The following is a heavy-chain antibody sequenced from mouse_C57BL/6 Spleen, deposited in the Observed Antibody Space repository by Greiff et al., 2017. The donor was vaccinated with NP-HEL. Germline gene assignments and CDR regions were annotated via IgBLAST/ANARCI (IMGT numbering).Heavy chain of an antibody. D-gene: IGHD1-1*01. Sequence: DVMLVESGGGLVQPGGSLKLSCAASGFTFSDYYMYWVRQTPEKRLEWVAYISTGGGSTYYPDTVKGRFTISRDNAKNTLYLQMSRLKSEDTAMYCCARQAYEGYFDVWGTGTTVTVSS. J-gene: IGHJ1*03. CDR3: ARQAYEGYFDV. CDR1: GFTFSDYY. V-gene: IGHV5-12*01. CDR2: ISTGGGST.